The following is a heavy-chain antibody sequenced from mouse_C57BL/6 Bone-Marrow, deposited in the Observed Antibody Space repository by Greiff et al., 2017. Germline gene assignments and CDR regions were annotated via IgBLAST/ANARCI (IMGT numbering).Heavy chain of an antibody. V-gene: IGHV1-81*01. CDR1: GYTFTSYG. Sequence: QVQLKQSGAELARPGASVKLSCKASGYTFTSYGISWVKQRTGQGLEWIGEIYPRSGNTYYNEKFKGKATLTADKSSSTAYMELRSLTSEDSAVYFGAREAGWLLPFDYWGQGTTLTVSS. CDR3: AREAGWLLPFDY. D-gene: IGHD2-3*01. CDR2: IYPRSGNT. J-gene: IGHJ2*01.